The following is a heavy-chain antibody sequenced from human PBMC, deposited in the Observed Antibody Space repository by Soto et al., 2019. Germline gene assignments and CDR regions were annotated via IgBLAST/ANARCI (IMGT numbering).Heavy chain of an antibody. CDR1: GFTFSSYW. CDR3: ARAMSSGGYFDY. Sequence: EVQLVESGGGLVQPGGSLRLSCAASGFTFSSYWMHWVRQVSGKGLVWVSRIYSDGSSTSYADSVKGRFTISRDNAKNTLYLQMNSLRAEDTAVYYCARAMSSGGYFDYWGQGTLLTVSS. V-gene: IGHV3-74*01. J-gene: IGHJ4*02. D-gene: IGHD6-19*01. CDR2: IYSDGSST.